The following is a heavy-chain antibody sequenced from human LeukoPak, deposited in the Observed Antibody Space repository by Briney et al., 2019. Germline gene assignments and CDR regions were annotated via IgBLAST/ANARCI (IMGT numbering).Heavy chain of an antibody. CDR1: GFTFSSYS. CDR3: ARDARLIGAMATGAFDI. CDR2: ISSSSSTI. Sequence: GGSLRLSCAASGFTFSSYSMNWVRQAPGKGLEWVSYISSSSSTIYYADSVKGRFTISRDNAKNSLYLQMNSLRAEDTAVYYCARDARLIGAMATGAFDIWGQGTMVIVSS. J-gene: IGHJ3*02. D-gene: IGHD5-18*01. V-gene: IGHV3-48*01.